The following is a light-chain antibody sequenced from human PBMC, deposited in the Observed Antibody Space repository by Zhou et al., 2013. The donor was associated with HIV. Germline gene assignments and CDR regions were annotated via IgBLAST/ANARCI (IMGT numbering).Light chain of an antibody. CDR1: QSLLHTDGKTH. J-gene: IGKJ4*01. V-gene: IGKV2D-29*01. CDR2: EVS. Sequence: EIVMTQTPLSLSVTPGQSASLSCKSSQSLLHTDGKTHLCWYVQRPGQPLQLLIYEVSKPFTGVPDRFSGSGSGTDFTLKISRVEAEDAGVYYCAQSIQYPLTFGGGTKVDIK. CDR3: AQSIQYPLT.